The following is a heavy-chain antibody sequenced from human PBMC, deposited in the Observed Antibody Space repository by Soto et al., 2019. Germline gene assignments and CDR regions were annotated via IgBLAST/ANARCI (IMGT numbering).Heavy chain of an antibody. D-gene: IGHD4-17*01. CDR3: AKDLQSYGDYDYYCYGMDV. CDR1: GFTFSTYG. J-gene: IGHJ6*02. V-gene: IGHV3-30*18. Sequence: QVQLVESGGGGVQPGGSLTISCAASGFTFSTYGMHWVRQTPGKGLEWVAVISYDGTNKFYSDSVKGRFTIPRDNFKNTLTLQMNSLRADDTAVYSCAKDLQSYGDYDYYCYGMDVWGLGTRVTVSS. CDR2: ISYDGTNK.